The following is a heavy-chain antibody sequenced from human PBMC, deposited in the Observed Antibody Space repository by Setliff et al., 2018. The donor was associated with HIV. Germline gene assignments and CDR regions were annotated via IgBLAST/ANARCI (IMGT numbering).Heavy chain of an antibody. CDR1: GYTFTSYG. J-gene: IGHJ3*01. V-gene: IGHV1-18*01. D-gene: IGHD6-19*01. Sequence: ASVKVSCKASGYTFTSYGISWVRQAPGQGLEWMGWISGYNGNTKCVQKYQSRVTMTTDTSTSKVYMELRTLRSDDTAVYYCARVPYRSAWFSGGHDAFDVWGQGTMVTVSS. CDR2: ISGYNGNT. CDR3: ARVPYRSAWFSGGHDAFDV.